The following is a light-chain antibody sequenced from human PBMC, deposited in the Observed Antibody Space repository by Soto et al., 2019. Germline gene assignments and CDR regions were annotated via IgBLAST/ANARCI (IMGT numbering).Light chain of an antibody. V-gene: IGKV3D-20*02. CDR1: QSVSSSY. J-gene: IGKJ1*01. CDR3: QQRSNWPRT. CDR2: DAS. Sequence: EIVLTQSPATLSLSPGERATLSCRASQSVSSSYLAWYQQKPGQAPRLLIYDASNRATDIPARFSGSGSGTDFTLTISSLEPEDFAVYYCQQRSNWPRTFGQGTIVDI.